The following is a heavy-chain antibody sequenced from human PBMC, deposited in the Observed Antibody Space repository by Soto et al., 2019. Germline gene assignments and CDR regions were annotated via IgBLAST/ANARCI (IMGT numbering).Heavy chain of an antibody. V-gene: IGHV4-31*03. CDR2: IYYSGST. Sequence: SETLSLTCTVSGGSISSGGYYWIWIRQHPGKGLEWIGYIYYSGSTYYNPSLKSRVTISVDTSKNQFSLKLSSVTAADTAVYYCARDYDIFTGYYIGGAFDIWGQGTMVT. J-gene: IGHJ3*02. CDR1: GGSISSGGYY. CDR3: ARDYDIFTGYYIGGAFDI. D-gene: IGHD3-9*01.